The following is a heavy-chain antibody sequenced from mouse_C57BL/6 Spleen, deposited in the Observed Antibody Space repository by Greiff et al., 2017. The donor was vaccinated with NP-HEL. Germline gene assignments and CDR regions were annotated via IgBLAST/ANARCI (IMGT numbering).Heavy chain of an antibody. CDR2: IDPSDSYT. D-gene: IGHD2-3*01. J-gene: IGHJ2*01. V-gene: IGHV1-50*01. CDR3: AILYDGYYFDY. CDR1: GYTFTSYW. Sequence: QVQLQQSGAELVKPGASVKLSCKASGYTFTSYWMQWVKQRPGQGLEWIGEIDPSDSYTNYNQKFKGKATLTVDTSSSTAYMQLSSLTSEDSAVYYCAILYDGYYFDYWGQGTTLTVSS.